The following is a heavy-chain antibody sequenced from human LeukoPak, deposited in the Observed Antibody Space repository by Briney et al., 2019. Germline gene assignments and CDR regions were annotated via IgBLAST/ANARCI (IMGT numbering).Heavy chain of an antibody. Sequence: PGGFLRLSCAASGFTFSSYAMSWVRQAPGKGLEWVSAISGSGGSTYYADSVKGRFTISRDNSKNTLYLQMNSLRAEDTAVYYCAKDGIVDTAMVNWFDPWGQGTLVTVSS. CDR1: GFTFSSYA. D-gene: IGHD5-18*01. CDR2: ISGSGGST. CDR3: AKDGIVDTAMVNWFDP. J-gene: IGHJ5*02. V-gene: IGHV3-23*01.